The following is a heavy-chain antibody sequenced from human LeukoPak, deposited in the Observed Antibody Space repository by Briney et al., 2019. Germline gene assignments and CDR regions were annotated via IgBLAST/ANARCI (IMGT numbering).Heavy chain of an antibody. CDR2: IKSKTDGGTT. V-gene: IGHV3-15*01. CDR3: TTAGVVGATNSYYYYMDV. J-gene: IGHJ6*03. Sequence: GGSLRLSCAASGFTFSNAWMSWVRQAPGKGLEWVGRIKSKTDGGTTDYAAPVKGRFTISRDDSKNTLYLQMNSLKTEDTAVYYCTTAGVVGATNSYYYYMDVWAKGPRSPSP. CDR1: GFTFSNAW. D-gene: IGHD1-26*01.